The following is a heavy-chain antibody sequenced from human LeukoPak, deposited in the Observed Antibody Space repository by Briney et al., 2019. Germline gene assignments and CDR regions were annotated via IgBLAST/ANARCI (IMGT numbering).Heavy chain of an antibody. D-gene: IGHD3-22*01. CDR3: ARASKDRPRLYYYDSSGKPKGGAFDI. CDR1: GGSFSGYY. Sequence: SETLSLTCAVYGGSFSGYYWSWIRQPPGKGLEWIGEINHSGSTNYNPSLKSRVTISVDTSKNQFSLKLSSVTAADTAVYYCARASKDRPRLYYYDSSGKPKGGAFDIWGQGTMVTVSS. CDR2: INHSGST. J-gene: IGHJ3*02. V-gene: IGHV4-34*01.